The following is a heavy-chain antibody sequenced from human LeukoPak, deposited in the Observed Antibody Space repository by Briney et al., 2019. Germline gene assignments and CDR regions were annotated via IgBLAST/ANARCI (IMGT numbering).Heavy chain of an antibody. CDR3: ARDRSSSSFFPTGFDP. J-gene: IGHJ5*02. CDR2: ISDSGST. V-gene: IGHV4-59*01. D-gene: IGHD6-13*01. CDR1: GGSISSYY. Sequence: SETLSLTCTVSGGSISSYYWSWIRQPPGKGLEWIGYISDSGSTSYNPSLKSRVTISVDTSKIQFSLKLSSVTAADTAVYYCARDRSSSSFFPTGFDPWGQGTLVTVSS.